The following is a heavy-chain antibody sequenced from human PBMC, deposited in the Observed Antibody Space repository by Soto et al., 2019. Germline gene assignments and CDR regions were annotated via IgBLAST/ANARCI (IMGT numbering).Heavy chain of an antibody. D-gene: IGHD3-16*02. Sequence: NPSETLSLTCTVSGGSISSSSYYWGWIRQPPGKGLEWIGSIYYSGSTYYNPSLKSRVTISVDTSKNQFSLKLSSVTAADTAVYYCARQRVDPTLEYAYIWGSYRPTYYFDYWGQGTLVTVSS. V-gene: IGHV4-39*01. J-gene: IGHJ4*02. CDR1: GGSISSSSYY. CDR2: IYYSGST. CDR3: ARQRVDPTLEYAYIWGSYRPTYYFDY.